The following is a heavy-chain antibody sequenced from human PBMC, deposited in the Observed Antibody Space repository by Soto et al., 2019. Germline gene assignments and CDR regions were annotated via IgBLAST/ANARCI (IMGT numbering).Heavy chain of an antibody. V-gene: IGHV3-23*01. CDR3: ARLDSGAAYYYGLDA. CDR1: RFTFRSYA. CDR2: ISGSGGST. Sequence: PGGSTGLSCASSRFTFRSYAVSGFRQDAGKGLEWVSAISGSGGSTYYADSVKGRFTISRDNAKNSLYLEMSSLRAEDTAVYYCARLDSGAAYYYGLDAWGQGTTVTVSS. J-gene: IGHJ6*02. D-gene: IGHD6-25*01.